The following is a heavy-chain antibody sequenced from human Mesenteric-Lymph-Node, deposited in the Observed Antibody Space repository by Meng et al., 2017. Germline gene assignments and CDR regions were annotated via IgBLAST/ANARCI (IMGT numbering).Heavy chain of an antibody. J-gene: IGHJ4*02. V-gene: IGHV1-2*02. CDR2: IDPYSGVT. CDR3: ARAWDCGGGSCLSDY. Sequence: QVQLVQWWAGLRKPGASVIVSCEPSGDTFTGYYMHWVRQAPGQGLEWMGWIDPYSGVTHSAQKFQGRVTMTRDTSIRTAYMVLCRLGSDDTAVYYCARAWDCGGGSCLSDYWGQGTLVTVSS. D-gene: IGHD2-21*01. CDR1: GDTFTGYY.